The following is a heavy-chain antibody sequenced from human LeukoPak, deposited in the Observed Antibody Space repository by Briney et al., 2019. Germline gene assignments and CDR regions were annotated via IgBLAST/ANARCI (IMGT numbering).Heavy chain of an antibody. J-gene: IGHJ6*03. Sequence: SETLSLTCADHGGSFSGYYWSWIRKPPGKGLEWIGEINHSGSTNYNPSLKSRVTISVDTSKNQFSLKLSSVTAADTAVYYCARGAYYDSSGYYYRDYYYMDVWGKGTTVTVSS. V-gene: IGHV4-34*01. CDR3: ARGAYYDSSGYYYRDYYYMDV. CDR1: GGSFSGYY. D-gene: IGHD3-22*01. CDR2: INHSGST.